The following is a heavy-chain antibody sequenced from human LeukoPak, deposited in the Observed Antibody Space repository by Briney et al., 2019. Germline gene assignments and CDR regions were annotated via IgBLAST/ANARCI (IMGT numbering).Heavy chain of an antibody. V-gene: IGHV5-51*01. D-gene: IGHD2/OR15-2a*01. J-gene: IGHJ4*02. Sequence: GESLKISCKGSGYSFSSYWIGWVRQMPGKGLEWMGIIYPGDSDTIYSPSFQGQVTISADKSTSTAYLQWSSLKASDTAMYHCAFSRARLYYFDYWGQGTLVTVSS. CDR2: IYPGDSDT. CDR1: GYSFSSYW. CDR3: AFSRARLYYFDY.